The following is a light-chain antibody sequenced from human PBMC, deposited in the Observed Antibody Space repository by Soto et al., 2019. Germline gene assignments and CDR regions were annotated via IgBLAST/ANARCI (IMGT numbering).Light chain of an antibody. J-gene: IGKJ1*01. CDR3: MQSTPWPRT. CDR1: QSLVYSDGNTY. Sequence: DVVMTQSPLSLPVTLGQPASISCRSSQSLVYSDGNTYLNWFQQRPGQSPRRLIYKVSNRDSGGPDRFSGSGSGTDFTLEISRVEAEDVGLYYCMQSTPWPRTFGQGTKVEIK. V-gene: IGKV2-30*01. CDR2: KVS.